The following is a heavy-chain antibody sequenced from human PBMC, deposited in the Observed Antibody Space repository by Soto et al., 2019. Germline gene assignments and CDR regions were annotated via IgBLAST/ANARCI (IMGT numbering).Heavy chain of an antibody. J-gene: IGHJ4*02. D-gene: IGHD3-22*01. Sequence: SVKVSCKASGGTFSSYAISWVRQAPGQGLEWMGGIIPIFGTANYAQKFQGRVTITADESTSTAYMQLSSLRSEDTAVYYCARYYYDSSGYYQYFDYWGQGPLVTVSS. V-gene: IGHV1-69*13. CDR3: ARYYYDSSGYYQYFDY. CDR1: GGTFSSYA. CDR2: IIPIFGTA.